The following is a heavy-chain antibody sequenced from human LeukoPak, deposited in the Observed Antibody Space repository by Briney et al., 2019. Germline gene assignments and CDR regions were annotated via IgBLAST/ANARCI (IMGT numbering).Heavy chain of an antibody. CDR1: GFTFSSYW. Sequence: GGSLRLSSAASGFTFSSYWMHWVRQAPGKGLVWVSRIYSDGSSTNYADSVKGRFTISRDNSKNTLYLQMNSLRAEDTAVYYCARALDGSGSRSFDYWGQGTLVTVSS. CDR3: ARALDGSGSRSFDY. V-gene: IGHV3-74*01. J-gene: IGHJ4*02. D-gene: IGHD3-10*01. CDR2: IYSDGSST.